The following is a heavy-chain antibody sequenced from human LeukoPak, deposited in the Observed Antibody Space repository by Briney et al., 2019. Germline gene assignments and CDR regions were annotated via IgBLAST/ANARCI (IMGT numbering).Heavy chain of an antibody. CDR3: ARDKGSYGHFDY. CDR1: GGPISSGGFH. D-gene: IGHD3-16*01. V-gene: IGHV4-31*03. J-gene: IGHJ4*02. Sequence: SQTLSLTCTVSGGPISSGGFHWSWIRRHPGKGLEWIGYIHGSGTTYFNPSLKSRVTISADTTKNQFSLKLNSVTAADTAVYYCARDKGSYGHFDYWGQGLLVTVSS. CDR2: IHGSGTT.